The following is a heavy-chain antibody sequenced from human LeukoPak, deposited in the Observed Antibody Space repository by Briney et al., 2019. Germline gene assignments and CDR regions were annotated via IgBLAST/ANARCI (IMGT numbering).Heavy chain of an antibody. CDR1: GGSISSGGYS. V-gene: IGHV4-61*08. J-gene: IGHJ6*02. Sequence: SETLSLTCAVSGGSISSGGYSWSWIRQPPGKGLEWIGYIYYGGSTNYNPSLKSRVTISVDTSKNQFSLKLSSVTAADTAVYYCAREGLTTVTAYYYYGMDVWGQGTTVTVSS. D-gene: IGHD4-11*01. CDR3: AREGLTTVTAYYYYGMDV. CDR2: IYYGGST.